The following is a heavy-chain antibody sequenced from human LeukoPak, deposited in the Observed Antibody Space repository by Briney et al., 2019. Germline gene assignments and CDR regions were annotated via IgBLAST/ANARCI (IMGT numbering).Heavy chain of an antibody. CDR1: GFTFSSYA. J-gene: IGHJ5*02. CDR3: AKVQYSSGWYGGWFDP. D-gene: IGHD6-19*01. V-gene: IGHV3-23*01. Sequence: TGGSLRLSCAASGFTFSSYAMSWVRQAPGKGLEWVSAISGSGGSTYYADSVKGRFTISRDNSKNTLYLQMNSLRAEDTAVYYCAKVQYSSGWYGGWFDPWGQGTLVTVSS. CDR2: ISGSGGST.